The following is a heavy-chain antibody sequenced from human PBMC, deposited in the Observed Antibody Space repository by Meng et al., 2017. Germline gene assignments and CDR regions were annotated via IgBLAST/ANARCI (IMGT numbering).Heavy chain of an antibody. CDR2: IKQDGSEK. CDR3: AREGFLLVVADDAFDI. J-gene: IGHJ3*02. D-gene: IGHD3-22*01. CDR1: GFTFSSYW. V-gene: IGHV3-7*01. Sequence: GESLKISCAASGFTFSSYWMSWVRQAPGKGLEWVANIKQDGSEKYYVDSVKGRFTISRDNAKNSLYLQMNSLRAEDTAVHYCAREGFLLVVADDAFDIWGQGTMVTVSS.